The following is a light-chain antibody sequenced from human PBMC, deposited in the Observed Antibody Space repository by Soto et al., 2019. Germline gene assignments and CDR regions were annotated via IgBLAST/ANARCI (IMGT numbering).Light chain of an antibody. Sequence: QLVLTQPPSVSGAPGQRVTISCTGSSSNIGAGYDVHWYQQLPGTAPKLLIYGNSNRPSGVPDRFSGSKSGISASLAITGLQAEDEADYYSQSYDSSLFGFGGGTKLTVL. V-gene: IGLV1-40*01. J-gene: IGLJ2*01. CDR2: GNS. CDR1: SSNIGAGYD. CDR3: QSYDSSLFG.